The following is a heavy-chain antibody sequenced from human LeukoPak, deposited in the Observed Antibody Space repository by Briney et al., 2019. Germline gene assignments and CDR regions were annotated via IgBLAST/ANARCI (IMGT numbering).Heavy chain of an antibody. CDR3: ARQNTGQLDY. J-gene: IGHJ4*02. D-gene: IGHD2-8*02. CDR1: GYTFTDYY. V-gene: IGHV1-2*02. Sequence: ASVKVSCKASGYTFTDYYMHWVRQAPGQGLEWMGWINAKSGDTKYAQKFQARVTKTRDTSTTTTYMEVSRLSSDDTAVYYCARQNTGQLDYWGQGTLVTVSS. CDR2: INAKSGDT.